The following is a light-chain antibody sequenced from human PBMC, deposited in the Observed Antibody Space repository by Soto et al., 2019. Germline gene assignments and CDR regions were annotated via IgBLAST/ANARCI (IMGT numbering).Light chain of an antibody. CDR2: QDS. J-gene: IGLJ1*01. CDR1: KLGDKY. Sequence: SYELTQPPSVSVSPGQTASITCSGDKLGDKYACWYQQKPGQSPVLVIYQDSKRPSGIPKRFSGSNSGNTATLTISGTQAMDEADYYCQAWDSSIAYVFGTGTKLTVL. V-gene: IGLV3-1*01. CDR3: QAWDSSIAYV.